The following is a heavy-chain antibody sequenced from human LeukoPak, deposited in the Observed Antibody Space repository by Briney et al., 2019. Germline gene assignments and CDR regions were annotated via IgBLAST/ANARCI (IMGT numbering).Heavy chain of an antibody. D-gene: IGHD3-22*01. CDR1: GGSFSGYY. CDR2: INHSGST. CDR3: ARVTLYYYDSSGYYAPFDY. J-gene: IGHJ4*02. Sequence: SETLSLTCAVYGGSFSGYYWSWIRQPPGKGLEWIGEINHSGSTNYNPSLRSRVTISVDTSKHQFSLKLSSVTAADTAVYYCARVTLYYYDSSGYYAPFDYWGQGTLVTVSS. V-gene: IGHV4-34*01.